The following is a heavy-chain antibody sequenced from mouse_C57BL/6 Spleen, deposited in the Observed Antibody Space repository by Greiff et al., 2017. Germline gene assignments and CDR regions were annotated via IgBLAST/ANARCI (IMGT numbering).Heavy chain of an antibody. V-gene: IGHV1-82*01. CDR3: ARQSYGNFWFAY. CDR1: GYAFSSSW. Sequence: VQLQQSGPELVKPGASVKISCKASGYAFSSSWMNWVKQRPGKGLEWIGRIYPGDGDTNYNGKFKGKATLTADKSSSTAYMQLSSLTSEDSAVYFCARQSYGNFWFAYWGKGTLVTFAA. D-gene: IGHD2-1*01. J-gene: IGHJ3*01. CDR2: IYPGDGDT.